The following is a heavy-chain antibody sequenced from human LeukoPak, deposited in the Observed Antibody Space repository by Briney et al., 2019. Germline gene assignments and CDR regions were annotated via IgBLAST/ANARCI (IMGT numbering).Heavy chain of an antibody. Sequence: SVKVSCKASGGTFSSYAISWVRQAPGQGREWMGGIIPIFGTANYAQKFQGRVTITADESTSTAYMELSSLRSEDTAVYYCARVPGYSGYDYWYYFDYWGQGTLVTVSS. J-gene: IGHJ4*02. CDR3: ARVPGYSGYDYWYYFDY. CDR2: IIPIFGTA. V-gene: IGHV1-69*01. CDR1: GGTFSSYA. D-gene: IGHD5-12*01.